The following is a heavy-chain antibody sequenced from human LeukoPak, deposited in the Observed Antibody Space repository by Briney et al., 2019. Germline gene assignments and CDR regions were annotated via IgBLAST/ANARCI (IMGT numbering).Heavy chain of an antibody. CDR2: ISAYNGNT. D-gene: IGHD3-3*01. Sequence: ASVKVSCKASGYTFTSYGISWVRQAPGQGLEWMGWISAYNGNTNYAQKLQGRVTMTTDTSTSTAYMEMRSLRSDDPDVYYCARRELPYYDFWSGYYSGSDAFDIWGQGTMVTVSS. CDR3: ARRELPYYDFWSGYYSGSDAFDI. V-gene: IGHV1-18*01. J-gene: IGHJ3*02. CDR1: GYTFTSYG.